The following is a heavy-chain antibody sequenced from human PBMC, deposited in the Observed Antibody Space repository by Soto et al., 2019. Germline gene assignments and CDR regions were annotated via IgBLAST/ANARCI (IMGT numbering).Heavy chain of an antibody. CDR3: ASLRHSPSYYYYYGRDV. CDR1: GYTFTSYA. Sequence: QVQLVQSGAEVKKPGASVKVSCKASGYTFTSYAMHWVRQAPGQRLEWMGWINAGNGNTKYSQKFQGRVTITRDTSASTAYMELSSLRSEDTAVYYCASLRHSPSYYYYYGRDVWGQGTTVTVSS. V-gene: IGHV1-3*01. CDR2: INAGNGNT. D-gene: IGHD5-18*01. J-gene: IGHJ6*02.